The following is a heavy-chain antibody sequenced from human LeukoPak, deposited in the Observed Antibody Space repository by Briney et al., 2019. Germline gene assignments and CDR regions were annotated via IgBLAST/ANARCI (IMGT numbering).Heavy chain of an antibody. V-gene: IGHV3-13*01. D-gene: IGHD3/OR15-3a*01. CDR2: NGTAGDT. CDR3: ARAQWTAFDYYYYMDV. CDR1: GINLSSQD. Sequence: GSLRPFRAASGINLSSQDIHRGPQASGKGLEWVSANGTAGDTYYPGSVKGRFTISRENAKNSLYLQMNSLRAGDTAVYYCARAQWTAFDYYYYMDVWGKGTTVTVSS. J-gene: IGHJ6*03.